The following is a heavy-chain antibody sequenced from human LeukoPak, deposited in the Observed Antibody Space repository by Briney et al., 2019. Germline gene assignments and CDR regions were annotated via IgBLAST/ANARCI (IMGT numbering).Heavy chain of an antibody. V-gene: IGHV3-48*03. CDR2: ISSSGSTI. CDR1: GFTFSSYE. CDR3: ARVGQMIVEDF. Sequence: QPGGSLRLSCAASGFTFSSYEMNWVRQAPGKGLEWVSYISSSGSTIYYADSVKGRFTISRDNAKNSLYLQMDSLRAEDTAVYYCARVGQMIVEDFWGQGTLVTVSS. J-gene: IGHJ4*02. D-gene: IGHD3-22*01.